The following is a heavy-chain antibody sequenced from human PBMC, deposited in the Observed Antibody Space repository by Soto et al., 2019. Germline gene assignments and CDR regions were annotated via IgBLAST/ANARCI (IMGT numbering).Heavy chain of an antibody. V-gene: IGHV1-69*13. J-gene: IGHJ6*02. CDR2: IIPIFGTA. CDR1: GGTFSSYA. CDR3: AGRLPGIAAAGTDYYYYGMDV. D-gene: IGHD6-13*01. Sequence: ASVKVSCKASGGTFSSYAISWVRQAPGQGLEWMGGIIPIFGTANYAQKFQGRVTITADESTSTAYMELSSLRSEDTAVYYCAGRLPGIAAAGTDYYYYGMDVWGQGTTVTVSS.